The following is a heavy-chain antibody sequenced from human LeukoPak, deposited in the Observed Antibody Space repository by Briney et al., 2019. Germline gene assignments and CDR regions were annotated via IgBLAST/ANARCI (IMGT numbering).Heavy chain of an antibody. V-gene: IGHV3-53*01. Sequence: GGSLRLSCAASGFTVSSYYMNWVRQAPGKELEWVSVIYTGGGRYYADSVRGRFTISRDTSKNMVFLQMNSLRVEDTAEYYCARGIDYWGRGTLVTVSS. CDR3: ARGIDY. CDR1: GFTVSSYY. CDR2: IYTGGGR. J-gene: IGHJ4*02.